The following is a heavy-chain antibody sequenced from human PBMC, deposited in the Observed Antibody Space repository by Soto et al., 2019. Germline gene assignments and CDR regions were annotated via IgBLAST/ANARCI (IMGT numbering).Heavy chain of an antibody. Sequence: SQTLSLTCAISGDSVSSNSAAWNWIRQSPSRGLEWLGRTYYRSKWYNDYAVSVKSRITINPDTSKNQFSLQLNSVTPEDTAVYYCARNGPRTETHYYYYGRDVWGQETTVTVS. CDR1: GDSVSSNSAA. V-gene: IGHV6-1*01. CDR2: TYYRSKWYN. CDR3: ARNGPRTETHYYYYGRDV. J-gene: IGHJ6*02. D-gene: IGHD1-7*01.